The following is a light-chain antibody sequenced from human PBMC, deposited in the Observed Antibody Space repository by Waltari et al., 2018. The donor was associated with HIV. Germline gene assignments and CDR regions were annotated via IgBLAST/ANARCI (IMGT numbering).Light chain of an antibody. CDR3: QQRSNWPLT. Sequence: EIVLTQSPATLSLSPGERATLSCRASQSVSSYLAWYQQKPGQAPRLLIYDASNRATGIQARFSGSGSATDFTLTIGSLEPQDFAVYYCQQRSNWPLTFGGGTKVEIK. V-gene: IGKV3-11*01. CDR1: QSVSSY. CDR2: DAS. J-gene: IGKJ4*01.